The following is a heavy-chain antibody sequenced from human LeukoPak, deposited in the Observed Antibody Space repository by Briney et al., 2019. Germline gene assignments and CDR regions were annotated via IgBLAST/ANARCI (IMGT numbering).Heavy chain of an antibody. J-gene: IGHJ4*02. V-gene: IGHV3-48*04. Sequence: GGSLRLSCAASGFTFSTYSMNWVRQAPVKGLEWVSYITSSSSTIYYADSVKGRFTISRDNAKNSLYLQMNSLRAEDTAVYYCARLATKDYDILTGYLLFDYWGQGTLVTVSS. CDR2: ITSSSSTI. D-gene: IGHD3-9*01. CDR1: GFTFSTYS. CDR3: ARLATKDYDILTGYLLFDY.